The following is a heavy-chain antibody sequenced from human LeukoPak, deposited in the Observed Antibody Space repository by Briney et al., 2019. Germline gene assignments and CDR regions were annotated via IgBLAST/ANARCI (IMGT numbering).Heavy chain of an antibody. CDR2: ISSSSSYT. CDR1: GGSISSGGYY. CDR3: ARGGADYVIGY. V-gene: IGHV3-11*06. D-gene: IGHD4-17*01. J-gene: IGHJ4*02. Sequence: LSLTCTVSGGSISSGGYYMSWIRQAPGKGLEWISFISSSSSYTNYADSVKGRFTISRDNTKNSLYLQMNNLRAEDTAVYYCARGGADYVIGYWGQGTLVTVSS.